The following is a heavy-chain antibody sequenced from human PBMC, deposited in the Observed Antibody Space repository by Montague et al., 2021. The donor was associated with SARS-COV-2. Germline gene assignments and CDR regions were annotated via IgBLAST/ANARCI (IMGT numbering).Heavy chain of an antibody. CDR3: AGLGSPRITIFGVVTHNWFDP. V-gene: IGHV4-39*01. D-gene: IGHD3-3*01. J-gene: IGHJ5*02. CDR2: IYYSGST. Sequence: SETLSLTCTLSGGSISSSSYYWGWIRQPPGKGLEWIGSIYYSGSTYYSPSLKSRVTISVDTSKNQFSLKLSSVTAADTAVYYCAGLGSPRITIFGVVTHNWFDPWGQGTLVTVSS. CDR1: GGSISSSSYY.